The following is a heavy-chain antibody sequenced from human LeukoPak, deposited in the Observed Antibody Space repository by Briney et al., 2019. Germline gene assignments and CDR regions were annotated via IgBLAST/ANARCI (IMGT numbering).Heavy chain of an antibody. J-gene: IGHJ6*02. Sequence: GGTLRLSCAASGLIFSRYWMSWIRQAPGKGLERGAEIKQDGREKYYVVSVKGPFTVSRDNAKNSLYLQMNSLRAEDTAVYYCARDIVVVVAATIYYTYGMDVWGQGTTVTVSS. D-gene: IGHD2-15*01. CDR2: IKQDGREK. V-gene: IGHV3-7*01. CDR1: GLIFSRYW. CDR3: ARDIVVVVAATIYYTYGMDV.